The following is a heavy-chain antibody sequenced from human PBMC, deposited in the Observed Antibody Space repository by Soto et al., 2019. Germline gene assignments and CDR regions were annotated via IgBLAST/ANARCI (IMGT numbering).Heavy chain of an antibody. CDR1: GGSISSSSYY. J-gene: IGHJ4*02. CDR2: IYYSGST. D-gene: IGHD3-10*01. CDR3: ARHRQGEYYFDD. Sequence: SETLSLTCTVSGGSISSSSYYWGWIRQPPGKGLEWIGSIYYSGSTYYNPSLKSRVTISVDTAKNQFSLKLSSVTAADTAVYCCARHRQGEYYFDDWGEGTLVTVS. V-gene: IGHV4-39*01.